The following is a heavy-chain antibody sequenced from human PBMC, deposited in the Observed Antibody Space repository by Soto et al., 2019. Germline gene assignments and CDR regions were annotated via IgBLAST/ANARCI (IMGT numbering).Heavy chain of an antibody. CDR2: ISGSGGST. Sequence: PGGSLRLSCAASGFTFSSYAMSWVRQAPGKGLEWVSAISGSGGSTYYADSVKGRFTISRDNSKNTLYLQMNSLRAEDTAVYYCAKSSAVYLLYTTTADYWGQGTLVTVYS. V-gene: IGHV3-23*01. D-gene: IGHD2-2*02. J-gene: IGHJ4*02. CDR1: GFTFSSYA. CDR3: AKSSAVYLLYTTTADY.